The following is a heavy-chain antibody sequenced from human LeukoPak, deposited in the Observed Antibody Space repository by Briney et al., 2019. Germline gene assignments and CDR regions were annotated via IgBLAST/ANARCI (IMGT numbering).Heavy chain of an antibody. D-gene: IGHD5-24*01. Sequence: ASVKVSCKASGYTFTGYYMHWARQAPGQGLEWMGIINPSGGSTSYAQKFQGRVTMTRDTSTSTVYMELSSLRSEDTAVYYCARGGPTDGAFDYWGQGTLVTVSS. CDR1: GYTFTGYY. CDR2: INPSGGST. J-gene: IGHJ4*02. CDR3: ARGGPTDGAFDY. V-gene: IGHV1-46*01.